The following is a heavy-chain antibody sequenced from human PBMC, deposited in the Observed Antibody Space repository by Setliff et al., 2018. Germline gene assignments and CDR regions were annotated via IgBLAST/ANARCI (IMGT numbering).Heavy chain of an antibody. CDR3: VRGPGPSVVVAIPFDH. V-gene: IGHV1-69*06. J-gene: IGHJ4*02. D-gene: IGHD5-12*01. CDR1: GGTFSSYA. CDR2: IIPIFGTA. Sequence: SVKVSCKASGGTFSSYAISWVRQAPGQGLEWMGGIIPIFGTANYAQKFQGRVTLTADTSTTTAYLELTSLRYDDTAVYYCVRGPGPSVVVAIPFDHWGQGSLVTVSS.